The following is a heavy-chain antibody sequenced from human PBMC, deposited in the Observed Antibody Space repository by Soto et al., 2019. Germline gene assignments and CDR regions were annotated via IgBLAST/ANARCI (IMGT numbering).Heavy chain of an antibody. J-gene: IGHJ6*03. D-gene: IGHD3-16*01. CDR3: AEGGDYAAYGIYMDV. CDR2: ISRDGRNT. V-gene: IGHV3-64D*08. CDR1: GFTFSNYP. Sequence: EVQLVESGGKWVQPGGSLRLSCSASGFTFSNYPLNWVRQAPGKGLEYVSTISRDGRNTYFADSVKVRFTISRDNSKNTLYLHMSSLRLEDTAVYYCAEGGDYAAYGIYMDVWGTGTTVTVSS.